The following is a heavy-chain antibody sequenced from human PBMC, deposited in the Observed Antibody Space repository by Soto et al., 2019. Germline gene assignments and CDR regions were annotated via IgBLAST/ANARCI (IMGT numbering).Heavy chain of an antibody. Sequence: QVQLQESGPGLVKPSETLSLTCTVSGGSVTTGSYYWSWIRQPPGKGLEWIGYIYYSGSTNYNPSLKSRVTISVDTSKNQFSLKLRSVTAADTAVYYCANYPTTVTSDYWGQGTLFTVSS. J-gene: IGHJ4*02. V-gene: IGHV4-61*01. D-gene: IGHD4-17*01. CDR1: GGSVTTGSYY. CDR3: ANYPTTVTSDY. CDR2: IYYSGST.